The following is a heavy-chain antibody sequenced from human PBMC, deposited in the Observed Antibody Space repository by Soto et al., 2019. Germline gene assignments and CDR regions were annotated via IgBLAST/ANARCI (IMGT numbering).Heavy chain of an antibody. J-gene: IGHJ5*02. D-gene: IGHD3-3*01. CDR3: ARGIVMGFDFWSGYFRWFDP. CDR2: IYYNGST. V-gene: IGHV4-59*08. Sequence: SETLSLTCTVSGGSISSYYWSWIRQPPGKGLEWIGYIYYNGSTNYNPSLKSRVTISVDTSKNQFSLKLSSVTAADTAVYYCARGIVMGFDFWSGYFRWFDPWGQGTLVTVSS. CDR1: GGSISSYY.